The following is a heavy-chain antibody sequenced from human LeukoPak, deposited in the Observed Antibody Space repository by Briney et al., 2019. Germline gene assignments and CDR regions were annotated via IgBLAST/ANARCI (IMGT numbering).Heavy chain of an antibody. CDR3: ARVPAHKEYSSGWYYFDY. Sequence: PGRSLRLSCAASGFTFSSYAMHWVRQAPGKGLEWVAVISYDGSNKYYADSVKGRFTISRDNSKNTLYLQMNSLRAEDTAVYYCARVPAHKEYSSGWYYFDYWGQGTLVTVSS. CDR1: GFTFSSYA. V-gene: IGHV3-30-3*01. CDR2: ISYDGSNK. J-gene: IGHJ4*02. D-gene: IGHD6-19*01.